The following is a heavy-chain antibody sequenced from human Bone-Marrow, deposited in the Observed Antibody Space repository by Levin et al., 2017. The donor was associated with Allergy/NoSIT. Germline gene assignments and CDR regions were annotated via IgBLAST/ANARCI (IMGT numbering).Heavy chain of an antibody. CDR3: ARDWNLIAARPRYYYYGMDV. CDR1: GGTFSSYA. J-gene: IGHJ6*02. CDR2: IIPILGIA. D-gene: IGHD6-6*01. V-gene: IGHV1-69*04. Sequence: SVKVSCKASGGTFSSYAISWVRQAPGQGLEWMGRIIPILGIANYAQKFQGRVTITADKSTSTAYMELSSLRSEDTAVYYCARDWNLIAARPRYYYYGMDVWGQGTTVTVSS.